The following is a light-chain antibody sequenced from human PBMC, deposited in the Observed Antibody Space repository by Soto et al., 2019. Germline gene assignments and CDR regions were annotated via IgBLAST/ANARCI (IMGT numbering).Light chain of an antibody. CDR3: QQYGSSLSIT. CDR2: GAS. CDR1: QSVSSSY. J-gene: IGKJ5*01. Sequence: EIVLTQSPGTLSLSPGERATLSCRASQSVSSSYLAWYQQKPGQAPRLLIYGASSRATGIPDRFSGSGSGTDFTLIISRLEPEDFAVYYCQQYGSSLSITFGQGTRLEIK. V-gene: IGKV3-20*01.